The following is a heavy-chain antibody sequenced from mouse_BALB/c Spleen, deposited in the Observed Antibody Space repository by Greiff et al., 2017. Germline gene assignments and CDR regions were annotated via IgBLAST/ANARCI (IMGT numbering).Heavy chain of an antibody. D-gene: IGHD2-4*01. J-gene: IGHJ2*01. CDR3: TRNDYDGYFDY. V-gene: IGHV1-69*02. CDR1: GYTFTSYW. Sequence: VQLQQPGAELVRPGASVKLSCKASGYTFTSYWINWVKQRPGQGLEWIGNIYPSDSYTNYNQKFKDKATLTVDKSSSTAYMQLSSPTSEDSAVYYCTRNDYDGYFDYWGQGTTLTVSS. CDR2: IYPSDSYT.